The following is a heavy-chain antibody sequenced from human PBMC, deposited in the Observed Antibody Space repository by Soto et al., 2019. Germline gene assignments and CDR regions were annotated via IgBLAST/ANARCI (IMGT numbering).Heavy chain of an antibody. V-gene: IGHV3-30-3*01. J-gene: IGHJ6*01. CDR2: ISYDGSNK. CDR1: GFTFSSYA. D-gene: IGHD3-3*01. CDR3: ARTENYDFWSGLSFPYYYGMDV. Sequence: PGGSLRLSCAASGFTFSSYAMHWGRQAPGKGLEWVAVISYDGSNKYYADSVKGRFTISRDNSKNTLYLQMNSLRAEDTAVYYCARTENYDFWSGLSFPYYYGMDVWGQGTTVTVSS.